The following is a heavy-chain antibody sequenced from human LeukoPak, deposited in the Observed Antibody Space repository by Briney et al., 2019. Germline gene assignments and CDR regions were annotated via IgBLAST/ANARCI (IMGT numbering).Heavy chain of an antibody. V-gene: IGHV1-58*02. CDR2: IVVGSGNT. J-gene: IGHJ3*01. D-gene: IGHD3-3*01. CDR1: GFTFTSSA. CDR3: ATYDGISQDAFDS. Sequence: SVKVSCKASGFTFTSSAMQWVRQARGQRLEWIGWIVVGSGNTNYAQKFQERVTITRDMSTSTAYMELSSLRSEDTAVYYCATYDGISQDAFDSWGQGTMVTVSS.